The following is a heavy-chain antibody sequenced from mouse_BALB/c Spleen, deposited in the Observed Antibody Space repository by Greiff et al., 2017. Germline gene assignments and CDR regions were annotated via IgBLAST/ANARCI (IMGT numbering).Heavy chain of an antibody. V-gene: IGHV3-6*02. CDR2: ISYDGSN. D-gene: IGHD1-1*01. CDR1: GYSITSGYY. CDR3: ARRGSYYGSSYDYFDH. Sequence: DVQLQESGPGLVKPSQSLSLTCSVTGYSITSGYYWNWIRQFPGNKLEWMGYISYDGSNNYNPSLKNRISITRDTSKNQFFLKLNSVTTEDTATYYCARRGSYYGSSYDYFDHGGQGTTLTVSS. J-gene: IGHJ2*01.